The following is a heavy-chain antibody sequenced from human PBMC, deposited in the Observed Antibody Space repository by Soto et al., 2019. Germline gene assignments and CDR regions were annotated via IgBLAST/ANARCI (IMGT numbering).Heavy chain of an antibody. CDR2: IYSGGST. J-gene: IGHJ6*02. V-gene: IGHV3-53*01. CDR1: GFTVSSNY. D-gene: IGHD3-22*01. CDR3: ARDFFGYYDSSASDV. Sequence: GALRLSCAASGFTVSSNYMSWVRQAPGKGLEWVSVIYSGGSTYYADSVKGRFTISRDNSKNTLYLQMNSLRAEDTAVYYCARDFFGYYDSSASDVWGQGTTVTVSS.